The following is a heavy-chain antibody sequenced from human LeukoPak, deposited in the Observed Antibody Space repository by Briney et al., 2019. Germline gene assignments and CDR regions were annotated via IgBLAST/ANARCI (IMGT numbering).Heavy chain of an antibody. CDR1: GVTFTSYS. D-gene: IGHD4-17*01. V-gene: IGHV3-21*01. CDR3: ARYPGAVTTPSNWSDP. CDR2: ISSSSTYI. J-gene: IGHJ5*02. Sequence: PGGSLRLSCAASGVTFTSYSMSFVRQAPGRGLEWVSSISSSSTYIYYADSVKGRFTISRDNAKNSLYLQMNSLRAEDTAVYYCARYPGAVTTPSNWSDPWGQGTLVTVSS.